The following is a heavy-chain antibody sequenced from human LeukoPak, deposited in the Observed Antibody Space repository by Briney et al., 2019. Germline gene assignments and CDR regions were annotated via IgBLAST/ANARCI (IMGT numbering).Heavy chain of an antibody. V-gene: IGHV4-34*01. D-gene: IGHD6-6*01. CDR3: ARQAARTPFDY. CDR2: INHSGST. Sequence: PSETLSLTCAVYGGSFSGYYWSWIRQPPGKGLEWIGEINHSGSTNYNPSLKSRVTISVDTSKNHFSLKLSSVTAADTAVYYCARQAARTPFDYWGQGTLVTVSS. J-gene: IGHJ4*02. CDR1: GGSFSGYY.